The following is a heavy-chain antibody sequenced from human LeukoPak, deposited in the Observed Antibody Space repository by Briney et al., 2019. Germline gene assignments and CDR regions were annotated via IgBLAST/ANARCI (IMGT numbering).Heavy chain of an antibody. Sequence: ASVKVSCKASGYTFTGYYMHWVRQAPGQGLEWMGWINPNSGGTNYAQKFQGRVTMTRDTSLSTAYMELSRLRSDDTAVYYCARDMVVGATAFDYWGQGTLVTVSS. J-gene: IGHJ4*02. CDR3: ARDMVVGATAFDY. D-gene: IGHD1-26*01. V-gene: IGHV1-2*02. CDR2: INPNSGGT. CDR1: GYTFTGYY.